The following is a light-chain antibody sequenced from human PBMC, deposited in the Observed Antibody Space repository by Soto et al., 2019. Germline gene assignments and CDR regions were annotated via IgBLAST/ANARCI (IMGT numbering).Light chain of an antibody. CDR2: KAS. Sequence: DIQMTQSPSTLSASVGDRVTITCRASQSISIWLAWYQQKPGKAPNLLISKASSLESEVPSRFSGSGSGTEFTLTINSLQPDDFATYYSQQYNSDSTFGQGTKVEIK. CDR1: QSISIW. V-gene: IGKV1-5*03. J-gene: IGKJ1*01. CDR3: QQYNSDST.